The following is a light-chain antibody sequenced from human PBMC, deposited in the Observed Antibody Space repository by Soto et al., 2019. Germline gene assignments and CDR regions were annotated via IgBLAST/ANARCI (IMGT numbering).Light chain of an antibody. CDR3: QQSYSSPLT. CDR2: AAS. Sequence: DIQMTQSPSSLSASVGDRVTITCRASQRISSYLSWYQQRPGKAPKLLIYAASILQSGVPSRFSGSGSRTDFALTITTLQPEDFATYYCQQSYSSPLTFGGGTKVEIK. CDR1: QRISSY. V-gene: IGKV1-39*01. J-gene: IGKJ4*01.